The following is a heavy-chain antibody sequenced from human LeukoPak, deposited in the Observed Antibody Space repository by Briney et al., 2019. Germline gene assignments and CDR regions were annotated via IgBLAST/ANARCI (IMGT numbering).Heavy chain of an antibody. CDR1: GGSFRGYY. CDR3: ARVGVATISSYFDY. Sequence: SETLSLTCAVYGGSFRGYYWSWIRQPPGKGLEWIGEINHSGSTNYNPSLKSRVTISVDTSKNQFSLKLSSVAAADTAVYYCARVGVATISSYFDYWGQGTLVTVSS. D-gene: IGHD5-12*01. J-gene: IGHJ4*02. CDR2: INHSGST. V-gene: IGHV4-34*01.